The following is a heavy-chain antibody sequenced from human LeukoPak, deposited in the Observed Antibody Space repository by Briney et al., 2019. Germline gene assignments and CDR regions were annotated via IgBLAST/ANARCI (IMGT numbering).Heavy chain of an antibody. J-gene: IGHJ4*02. Sequence: GGSLRLSCAASGFMFRSFEMYWVRQAPGKGLEWIAYISSGATTMYYADSVKGRFTISRDDAKNSLFLQMKSLRAEDAAVYYCALLAVASDFDYWGQGALVTVSS. CDR1: GFMFRSFE. V-gene: IGHV3-48*03. D-gene: IGHD6-19*01. CDR2: ISSGATTM. CDR3: ALLAVASDFDY.